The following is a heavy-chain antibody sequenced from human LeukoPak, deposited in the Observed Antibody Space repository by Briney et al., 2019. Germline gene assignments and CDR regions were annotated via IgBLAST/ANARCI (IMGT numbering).Heavy chain of an antibody. V-gene: IGHV4-34*01. D-gene: IGHD3-22*01. CDR2: INHSGST. CDR1: GGSFSNYY. J-gene: IGHJ4*02. CDR3: ARGRGDSSGYYYLDY. Sequence: SETLSLTCAGYGGSFSNYYWSWIRQPPGKGLEWIGEINHSGSTNYNPSLKSRVTISVDTSKNQFSLKLSSVTAADTAVYYCARGRGDSSGYYYLDYWGQGALVTVSS.